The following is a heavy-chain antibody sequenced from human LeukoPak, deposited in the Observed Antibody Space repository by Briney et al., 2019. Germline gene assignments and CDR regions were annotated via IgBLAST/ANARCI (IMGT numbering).Heavy chain of an antibody. Sequence: SVKVSCKASGGTFSSYAISWVRQAPGQGLEWMGRIIPILGIANYAQKFQGRVTITADKSTSTAYMELSSLRSEDTAVYYCARDYLEGIDTFRYYYYGMDVWGQGTTVTVSS. D-gene: IGHD1-1*01. V-gene: IGHV1-69*04. CDR1: GGTFSSYA. J-gene: IGHJ6*02. CDR2: IIPILGIA. CDR3: ARDYLEGIDTFRYYYYGMDV.